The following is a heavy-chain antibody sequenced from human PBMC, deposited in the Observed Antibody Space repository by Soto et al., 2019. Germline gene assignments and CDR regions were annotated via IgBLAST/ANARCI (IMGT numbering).Heavy chain of an antibody. J-gene: IGHJ4*02. V-gene: IGHV3-30-3*01. CDR2: ISSDVVNY. CDR1: GFTFSSFA. D-gene: IGHD2-15*01. Sequence: QVQLVESGGGVVQPGRSLRLSCAASGFTFSSFAMHWVRQAPGKGLEWLAVISSDVVNYYYAESVKGRFTISRNNSQNTLYLPMNSLRNEDTAVYYCARGGAWTPEGLGYWGQGTLVTVSS. CDR3: ARGGAWTPEGLGY.